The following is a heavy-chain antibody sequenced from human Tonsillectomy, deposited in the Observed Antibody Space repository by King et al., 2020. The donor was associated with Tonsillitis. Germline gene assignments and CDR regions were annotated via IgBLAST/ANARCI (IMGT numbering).Heavy chain of an antibody. CDR1: GYTFTSYD. D-gene: IGHD6-6*01. CDR3: ARGSPHRPPGSFDY. CDR2: MNPNSGNT. Sequence: QVQLVESGAEVKKPGASVKVSCKASGYTFTSYDINWVRQATGQGLEWMGWMNPNSGNTGYAQKFQGRVTMTRNTSISTAYMELSSLRSEDTAMYYCARGSPHRPPGSFDYWGQGTLVTVSS. J-gene: IGHJ4*02. V-gene: IGHV1-8*01.